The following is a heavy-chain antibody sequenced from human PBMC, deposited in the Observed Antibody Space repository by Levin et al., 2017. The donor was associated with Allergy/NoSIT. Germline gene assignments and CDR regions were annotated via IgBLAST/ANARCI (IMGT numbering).Heavy chain of an antibody. J-gene: IGHJ4*02. CDR2: IYYSGTT. V-gene: IGHV4-39*01. D-gene: IGHD3-10*01. Sequence: KPSETLSLTCTVSAGSIISSRYFWGWFRQPPGKGLGWIGSIYYSGTTYYNPSLKSRAAVSIDTSKNQFSLKLSSVTAADTAVYYCARIRIGASGSGSQFDYWGQGTLVTVSS. CDR1: AGSIISSRYF. CDR3: ARIRIGASGSGSQFDY.